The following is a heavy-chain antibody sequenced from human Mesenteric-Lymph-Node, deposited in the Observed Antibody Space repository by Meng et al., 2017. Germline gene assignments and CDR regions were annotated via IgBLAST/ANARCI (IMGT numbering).Heavy chain of an antibody. J-gene: IGHJ4*02. V-gene: IGHV3-33*06. D-gene: IGHD4-17*01. CDR2: IWFDASNR. Sequence: GESLKISCAASGFTFGDYAMSWVRQAPGKGLEWVAIIWFDASNRYYADSVKGRFTISRDNSKNTLYLQMNSLRAEDTAVYYCAKEAPLLYGDPLRYWGQGTLVTVSS. CDR1: GFTFGDYA. CDR3: AKEAPLLYGDPLRY.